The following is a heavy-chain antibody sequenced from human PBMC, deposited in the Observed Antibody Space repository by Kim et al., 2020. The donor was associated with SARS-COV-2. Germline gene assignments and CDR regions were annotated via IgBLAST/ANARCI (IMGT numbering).Heavy chain of an antibody. J-gene: IGHJ3*02. V-gene: IGHV1-3*01. CDR3: AKGTGTTVTKPDAFDI. D-gene: IGHD4-17*01. Sequence: KIQGRVTITRDTSASTAYMELSSLRSEDTAVYYCAKGTGTTVTKPDAFDIWGQGTMVTVSS.